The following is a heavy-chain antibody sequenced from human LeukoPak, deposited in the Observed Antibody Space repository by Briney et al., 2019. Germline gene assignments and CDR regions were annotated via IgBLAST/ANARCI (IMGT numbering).Heavy chain of an antibody. J-gene: IGHJ3*02. D-gene: IGHD2-15*01. CDR1: GGSISSGSYY. CDR2: IYTSGST. Sequence: SETLSLTCTVSGGSISSGSYYWSWIRQPAGKGLEWIGRIYTSGSTNYNPSLKSRVTISVDTSKNQFSLKLSSVTAADTAVYYRARATVKKLDAFDIWGQGTMVTVSS. CDR3: ARATVKKLDAFDI. V-gene: IGHV4-61*02.